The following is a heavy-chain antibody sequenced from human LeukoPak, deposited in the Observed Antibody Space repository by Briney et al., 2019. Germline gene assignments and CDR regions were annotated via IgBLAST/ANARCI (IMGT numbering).Heavy chain of an antibody. V-gene: IGHV4-34*01. CDR2: INHSGST. CDR1: GGSFSGYY. Sequence: PSETLSLTCAVYGGSFSGYYWSWIRQPPGKGLEWIGEINHSGSTNYNPSLKSRVTISVDTSKNQFSLKLSSVTAADTAVYYCVRGGYCTNGVCYKTHRFDYWGQGTLVTVSS. J-gene: IGHJ4*02. CDR3: VRGGYCTNGVCYKTHRFDY. D-gene: IGHD2-8*01.